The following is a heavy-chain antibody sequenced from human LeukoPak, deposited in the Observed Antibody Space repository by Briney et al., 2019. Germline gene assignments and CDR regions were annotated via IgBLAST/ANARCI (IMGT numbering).Heavy chain of an antibody. CDR1: GYTFSDYY. CDR2: INPNSGAT. Sequence: AASVKVSCKASGYTFSDYYIHWVQQAPGQGLEWMGWINPNSGATNYAQKFQGRVTMTSDRSISTAYMDLRGLTSDDTAVYYCSRDRGWIVAGQRVRNDAFDIWGQGTLATVSS. D-gene: IGHD5-12*01. V-gene: IGHV1-2*03. J-gene: IGHJ3*02. CDR3: SRDRGWIVAGQRVRNDAFDI.